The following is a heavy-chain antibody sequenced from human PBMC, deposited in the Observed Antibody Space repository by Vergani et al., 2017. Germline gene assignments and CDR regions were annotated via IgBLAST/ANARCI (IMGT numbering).Heavy chain of an antibody. D-gene: IGHD6-13*01. CDR2: ISSSSSYI. Sequence: EVQLVESGGGLVKPGGSLRLSCAASGFTFSSYSMNWVRQAPGKGLEWVSSISSSSSYIYYADSVTGRFTISRDNAKNSLYLQMNSLRAEDTAVYYCASIAAAGTYYGMDVWGQGTTVTVSS. CDR3: ASIAAAGTYYGMDV. CDR1: GFTFSSYS. V-gene: IGHV3-21*01. J-gene: IGHJ6*02.